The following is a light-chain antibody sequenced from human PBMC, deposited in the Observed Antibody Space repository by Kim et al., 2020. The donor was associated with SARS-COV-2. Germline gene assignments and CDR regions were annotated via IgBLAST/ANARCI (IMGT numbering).Light chain of an antibody. Sequence: ALGQSVRITCPGDSLRSYYASWYQQKPGQAPVLVIYGKNNRPSGIPDRFSGSSSGNTASLTITGAQAEDEADYYCNSRDSSGNHWVFSGGTQLTVL. J-gene: IGLJ3*02. CDR1: SLRSYY. CDR3: NSRDSSGNHWV. CDR2: GKN. V-gene: IGLV3-19*01.